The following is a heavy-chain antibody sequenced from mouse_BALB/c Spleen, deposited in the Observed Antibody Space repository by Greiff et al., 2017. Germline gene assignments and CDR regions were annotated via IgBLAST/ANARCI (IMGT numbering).Heavy chain of an antibody. V-gene: IGHV1-19*01. J-gene: IGHJ4*01. CDR3: ARGVWSYAMDY. CDR2: VNPYNGGT. CDR1: GYTFTDYY. Sequence: VQLQQSGPELVKPGASVKMSCKASGYTFTDYYMDWVKQSHGESFEWIGRVNPYNGGTSYNQKFKGKATLTVDKSSSTAFMHLNSLTSEDSAVYYCARGVWSYAMDYWGQGTSVTVSS. D-gene: IGHD2-10*02.